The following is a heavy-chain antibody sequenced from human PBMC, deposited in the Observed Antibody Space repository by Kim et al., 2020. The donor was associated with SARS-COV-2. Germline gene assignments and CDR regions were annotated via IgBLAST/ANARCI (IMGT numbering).Heavy chain of an antibody. CDR3: ARDREYYDSSGLDYYHGMDV. D-gene: IGHD3-22*01. J-gene: IGHJ6*02. CDR2: ISSTISYI. CDR1: GFTFSDYA. Sequence: GGSLRLSCVVSGFTFSDYAMNWVRQAPGKGLEWVSSISSTISYIYYADSAKGRFTISSDNAKNSLYLQMNSLRADDTAVYFCARDREYYDSSGLDYYHGMDVWGQGTTVTVSS. V-gene: IGHV3-21*01.